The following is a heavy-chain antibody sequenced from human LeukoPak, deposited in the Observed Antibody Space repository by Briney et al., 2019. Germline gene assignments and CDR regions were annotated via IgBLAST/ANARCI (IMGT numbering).Heavy chain of an antibody. Sequence: ASVKVSCKASGYTFSDYYMHWVRQAPGQGLEWMGRINPKSGDTNYAQKFQGRVTMTRDTSIRKDYMELSRLRSDDTAVYYCAKDITSSWYPLDNWGQGTLVTVSS. CDR3: AKDITSSWYPLDN. V-gene: IGHV1-2*06. J-gene: IGHJ4*02. CDR1: GYTFSDYY. CDR2: INPKSGDT. D-gene: IGHD6-13*01.